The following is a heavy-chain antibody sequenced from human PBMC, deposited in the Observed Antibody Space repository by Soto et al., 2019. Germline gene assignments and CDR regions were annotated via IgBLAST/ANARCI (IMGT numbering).Heavy chain of an antibody. D-gene: IGHD3-3*01. J-gene: IGHJ1*01. Sequence: SKTLSLTCTVAGGSISSYYLSWIRQPPGKGLEWIGYIYYSGSTNYNPSLKSRVTISVDTSKNQFSLKLSSVTAADTAVYYCARGDSPATWSGYPSEYFQHWGQGTLVTVSS. CDR1: GGSISSYY. CDR3: ARGDSPATWSGYPSEYFQH. CDR2: IYYSGST. V-gene: IGHV4-59*01.